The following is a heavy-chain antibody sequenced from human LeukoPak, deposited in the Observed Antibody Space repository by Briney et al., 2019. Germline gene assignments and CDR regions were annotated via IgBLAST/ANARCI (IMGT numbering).Heavy chain of an antibody. CDR2: INPNSGGT. CDR1: GYTFTGYY. Sequence: ASVKVSCKASGYTFTGYYMHWVRQAPGQGLEWMGWINPNSGGTNYAQKFQGRVTMTRDTSISTAHMELSRLRSDDTAVYYCARVALSVVAAYFQHWGQGTLVTVSS. V-gene: IGHV1-2*02. D-gene: IGHD2-15*01. CDR3: ARVALSVVAAYFQH. J-gene: IGHJ1*01.